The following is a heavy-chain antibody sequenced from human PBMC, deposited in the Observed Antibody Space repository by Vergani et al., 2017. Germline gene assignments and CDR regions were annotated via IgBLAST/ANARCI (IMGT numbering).Heavy chain of an antibody. D-gene: IGHD2-21*02. J-gene: IGHJ6*02. CDR3: ARDQCGGDCYPYYNYGVDV. V-gene: IGHV3-11*04. CDR2: ISRSGSTI. Sequence: QVQLVESGGGLVKPGGSLRLSCGASGFTFSDYDMSWIRQAPGKGLEWVSYISRSGSTIYYADSVKGRFTISRDNAKKSLYLQMNSLRAEDTAVYYCARDQCGGDCYPYYNYGVDVWGQGTTVTVSS. CDR1: GFTFSDYD.